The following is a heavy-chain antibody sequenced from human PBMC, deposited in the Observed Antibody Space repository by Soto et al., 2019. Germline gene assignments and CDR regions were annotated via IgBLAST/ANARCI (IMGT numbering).Heavy chain of an antibody. Sequence: SETLSLTCFVSGGSVTSHHWSWIRQFPGQGLEWIGRIYIGGSSDYNPSLKGRVTMSEDTSKNQFSLKLTSVTAADTAVYYCARLAVPAAVSAWFDPWGQGTLVTVSS. CDR1: GGSVTSHH. CDR2: IYIGGSS. D-gene: IGHD2-2*01. J-gene: IGHJ5*02. CDR3: ARLAVPAAVSAWFDP. V-gene: IGHV4-4*07.